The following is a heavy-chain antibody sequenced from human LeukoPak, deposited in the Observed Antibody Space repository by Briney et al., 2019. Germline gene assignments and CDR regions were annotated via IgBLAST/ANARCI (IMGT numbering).Heavy chain of an antibody. CDR2: LYPSGRT. CDR3: ARDAGSGWYYFDS. V-gene: IGHV4-4*07. J-gene: IGHJ4*02. D-gene: IGHD6-19*01. Sequence: SGTLSLTCTVSGGSISLSFWSWLRQPAGKGLEWVGRLYPSGRTENNPSLKSRVSISLDAPKSQFSLRLTSVTAADTAVYFCARDAGSGWYYFDSWGQGTRVTVSS. CDR1: GGSISLSF.